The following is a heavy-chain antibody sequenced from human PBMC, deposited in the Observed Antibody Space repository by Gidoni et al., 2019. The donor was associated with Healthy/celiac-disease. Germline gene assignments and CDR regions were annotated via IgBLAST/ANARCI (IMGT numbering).Heavy chain of an antibody. J-gene: IGHJ6*02. V-gene: IGHV3-48*01. CDR1: GFTFSSYS. D-gene: IGHD3-10*01. CDR3: ARDPYYYGSGTVPISPPWWAYYGMDV. Sequence: EVQLVESGGGLVQPGGSLRLSCAASGFTFSSYSMTWVRQAPGKGMEWVSYISSSSSTKYEADSVKVRFTISRDNAKNSLYLQMNSLRAEDTAVYYCARDPYYYGSGTVPISPPWWAYYGMDVWGQGTTVTVSS. CDR2: ISSSSSTK.